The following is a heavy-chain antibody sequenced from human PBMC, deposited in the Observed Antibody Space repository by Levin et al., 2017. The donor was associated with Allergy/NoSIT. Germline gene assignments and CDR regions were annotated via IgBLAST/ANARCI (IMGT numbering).Heavy chain of an antibody. CDR2: ISSSSSYI. CDR3: ARGDCSGGSCNSLCVRAFDI. Sequence: GGSLRLSCAASGFTFSGYIMHWVRQAPAKGLEWVSSISSSSSYIYYADSVKGRFTISRDNAKNSLYLQMNSLRADDTAMYYCARGDCSGGSCNSLCVRAFDIWGQGTMVTVSS. CDR1: GFTFSGYI. D-gene: IGHD2-15*01. V-gene: IGHV3-21*01. J-gene: IGHJ3*02.